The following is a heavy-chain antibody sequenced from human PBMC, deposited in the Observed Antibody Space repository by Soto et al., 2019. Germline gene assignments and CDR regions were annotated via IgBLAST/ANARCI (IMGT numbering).Heavy chain of an antibody. CDR2: IRASDNSI. D-gene: IGHD1-1*01. CDR3: ASSGWGASGTPYLDF. V-gene: IGHV3-48*03. Sequence: EVQVVESGGGLAQPGGSLRLSCAASGVTFKTSEVHWVRQAPGKGLEWLSFIRASDNSIYYADSVEGRFTISGDNANNSVSLQMNSLTVEDTAIYYCASSGWGASGTPYLDFWGQGTLVTVSS. CDR1: GVTFKTSE. J-gene: IGHJ4*02.